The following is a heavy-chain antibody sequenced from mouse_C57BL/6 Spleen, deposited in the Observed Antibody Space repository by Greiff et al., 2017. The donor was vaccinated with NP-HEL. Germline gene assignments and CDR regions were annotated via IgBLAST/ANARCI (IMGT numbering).Heavy chain of an antibody. V-gene: IGHV1-80*01. Sequence: QVHVKQSGAELVKPGASVKISCKASGYAFSSYWMNWVKQRPGKGLEWIGQIYPGDGDTNYNGKFKGKATLTADKSSSTDYMQLSSLTSEDSAVYVCARDGAYPFAYWGQGTLVTVSA. J-gene: IGHJ3*01. CDR3: ARDGAYPFAY. CDR2: IYPGDGDT. CDR1: GYAFSSYW. D-gene: IGHD6-5*01.